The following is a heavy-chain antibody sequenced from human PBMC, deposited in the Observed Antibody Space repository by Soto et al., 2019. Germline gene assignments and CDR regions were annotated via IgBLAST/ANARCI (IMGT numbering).Heavy chain of an antibody. CDR2: IISGGNT. Sequence: EVQLLESGGGLVQPGGSLRLSCAASGFTFTNYAMNWVRQAPGKGLEWVSSIISGGNTYYADSVKGRFTISRDNSKNTLYLQMNSLRAEDTAVYYCAKAFYSSDRGEVFDYWGQGTLVTVSS. D-gene: IGHD6-19*01. J-gene: IGHJ4*02. CDR1: GFTFTNYA. V-gene: IGHV3-23*01. CDR3: AKAFYSSDRGEVFDY.